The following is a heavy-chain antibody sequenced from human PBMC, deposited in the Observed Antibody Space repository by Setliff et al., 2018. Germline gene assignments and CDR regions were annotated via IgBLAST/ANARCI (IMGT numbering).Heavy chain of an antibody. D-gene: IGHD3-16*01. CDR2: IKGDGTFS. J-gene: IGHJ1*01. CDR3: VRPEMEDNHWLIEYFHH. Sequence: PGGSLRLSCAASGFTLSDYWIYWVRQVPGKGLLWVSRIKGDGTFSSHADSVKGRFTTSRDNAKDTVYLQMTSLTAEDTGLYFCVRPEMEDNHWLIEYFHHWGQGTPVTVSS. CDR1: GFTLSDYW. V-gene: IGHV3-74*01.